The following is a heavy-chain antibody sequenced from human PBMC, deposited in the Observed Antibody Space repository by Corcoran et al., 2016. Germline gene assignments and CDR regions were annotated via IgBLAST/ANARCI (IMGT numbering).Heavy chain of an antibody. J-gene: IGHJ2*01. CDR2: ISPSGDTL. Sequence: QVQLVESGGDLVKSGGSLRLSCAASGFTFSDYYMSWIRQAPGKGLEWVSHISPSGDTLYYANSVKGRFTSSRDNAKNSFYLQMNSLRAEDTAVFYCARRGSGRYFDLWGRGTLVTVSS. CDR1: GFTFSDYY. V-gene: IGHV3-11*01. CDR3: ARRGSGRYFDL.